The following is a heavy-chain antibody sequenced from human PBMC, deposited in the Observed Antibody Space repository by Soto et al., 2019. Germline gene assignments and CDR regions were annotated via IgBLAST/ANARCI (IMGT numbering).Heavy chain of an antibody. CDR3: AKAYPRTYCRNTSCYVLGYFDY. V-gene: IGHV3-23*01. CDR2: ISGSGGST. D-gene: IGHD2-2*01. CDR1: GFTFSSYA. J-gene: IGHJ4*02. Sequence: EVQLLESGGGLVQPGGSLRLSCAASGFTFSSYAMSWVRQAPGKGLEWVSAISGSGGSTYYAESVKGRFTISRDNSKNPLYLQMNSLRAEDKAVYYCAKAYPRTYCRNTSCYVLGYFDYLGQGTLVTVSS.